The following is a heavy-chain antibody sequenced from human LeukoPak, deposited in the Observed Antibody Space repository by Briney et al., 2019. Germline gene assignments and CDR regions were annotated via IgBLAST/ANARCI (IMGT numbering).Heavy chain of an antibody. Sequence: PSETLSLPFIVSGGSISSDSSYWTWIRQPAGKGLEWIGRIYTSGSTNYNPSFKSRVTISVDTSKNQFSLELSSVTAADTAVYYWARGYSSSSTFYYYYYMDVWGKGTTVTVSS. CDR1: GGSISSDSSY. D-gene: IGHD6-6*01. J-gene: IGHJ6*03. CDR3: ARGYSSSSTFYYYYYMDV. V-gene: IGHV4-61*02. CDR2: IYTSGST.